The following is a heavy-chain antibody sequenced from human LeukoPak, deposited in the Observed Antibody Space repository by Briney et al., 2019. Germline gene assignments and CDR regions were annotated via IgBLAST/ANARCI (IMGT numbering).Heavy chain of an antibody. CDR2: ISSGSDTI. CDR1: GFSFSIYS. V-gene: IGHV3-48*01. D-gene: IGHD1-14*01. Sequence: GGSLRLSCAASGFSFSIYSMNWVRRAPGKGLEWVSYISSGSDTIYYTNSVKGRFTISRDNAKNSLYLQMNSLRAEDTAVFYCARGNHLDYWGQGTLVTVSS. CDR3: ARGNHLDY. J-gene: IGHJ4*02.